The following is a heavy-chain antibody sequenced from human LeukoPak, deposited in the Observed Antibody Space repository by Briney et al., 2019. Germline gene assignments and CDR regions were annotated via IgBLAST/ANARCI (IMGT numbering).Heavy chain of an antibody. CDR1: GCTFTTYW. D-gene: IGHD5-18*01. V-gene: IGHV3-74*01. CDR2: INSDGSIT. CDR3: ARDAVDTANAV. Sequence: PGGSLRLSCAASGCTFTTYWMHRVRQAPGKGLVWVSHINSDGSITSYADSVKGRFTISRDNAKNTLYLQMNSLRAEDTAVYYCARDAVDTANAVWGQGTTVTVSS. J-gene: IGHJ6*02.